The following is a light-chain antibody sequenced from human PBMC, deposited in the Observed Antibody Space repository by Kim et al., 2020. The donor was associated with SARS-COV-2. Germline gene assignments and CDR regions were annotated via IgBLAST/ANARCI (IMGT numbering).Light chain of an antibody. J-gene: IGKJ2*01. CDR3: QQYNSYSPYT. Sequence: ASVGDRVTITCRASQSISSWLAWYQQKPGKAPKVLIYKASSLESGVPSRFSASGSGTEFTLTISSLQPDDFATYYCQQYNSYSPYTFGQGTKLEI. V-gene: IGKV1-5*03. CDR1: QSISSW. CDR2: KAS.